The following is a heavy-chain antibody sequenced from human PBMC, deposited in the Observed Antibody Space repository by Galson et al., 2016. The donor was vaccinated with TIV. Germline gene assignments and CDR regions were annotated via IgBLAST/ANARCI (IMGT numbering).Heavy chain of an antibody. V-gene: IGHV1-69*13. CDR2: IIPFFNKP. CDR3: ARPHTCYYEDFSGRILPHFFDF. J-gene: IGHJ4*02. CDR1: GGIFNNHA. Sequence: SVKVSCKASGGIFNNHAITWLRQAPGQGLEWMGTIIPFFNKPTYAQRFQNRVTITADESTTTAYLELSSLRSDDTAVYFCARPHTCYYEDFSGRILPHFFDFWGQGTLVTVSS. D-gene: IGHD2-15*01.